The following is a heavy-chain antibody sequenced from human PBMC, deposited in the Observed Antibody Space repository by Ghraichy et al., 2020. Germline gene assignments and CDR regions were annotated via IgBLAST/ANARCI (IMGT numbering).Heavy chain of an antibody. CDR3: ATGPQVYYYGMDV. V-gene: IGHV1-2*04. CDR1: GYTFTDYY. CDR2: INPNSGGT. J-gene: IGHJ6*02. Sequence: ASVKVSCKASGYTFTDYYIHWVRQAPGQGLEWMGWINPNSGGTNYAQKFQGWVTMTRDTSISTAYMDLSRLRSDDTAVYYCATGPQVYYYGMDVWGQGTTVTVS. D-gene: IGHD1-14*01.